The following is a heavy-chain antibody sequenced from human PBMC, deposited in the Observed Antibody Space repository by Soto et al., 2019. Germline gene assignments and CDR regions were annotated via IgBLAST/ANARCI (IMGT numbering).Heavy chain of an antibody. J-gene: IGHJ4*02. CDR3: ASVAGYGGTSIVWYFDY. Sequence: QVQLVQSGAEVKKPGSSVKVSCKASGGTFSSYAISWVRQAPGQGLEWMGGIIPIFGTANYAQKFQGRVTITADESTSTAYMELSSLRSEDTAVYYCASVAGYGGTSIVWYFDYWGQGTLVTVSS. CDR1: GGTFSSYA. D-gene: IGHD2-15*01. CDR2: IIPIFGTA. V-gene: IGHV1-69*01.